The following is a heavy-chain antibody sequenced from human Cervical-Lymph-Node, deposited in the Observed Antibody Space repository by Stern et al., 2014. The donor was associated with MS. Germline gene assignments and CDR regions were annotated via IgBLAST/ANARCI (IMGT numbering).Heavy chain of an antibody. CDR2: INHSGST. CDR1: SGSFSGYF. Sequence: QVQLGQWGAGLLKPSDTLSLTCAVYSGSFSGYFWTWIRQPPGKGLEWIGEINHSGSTNYNPSLKSRVTISVDTSKNQFSLKLRSVTAADTAVYYCASREQTKTWYRDHWGRGTLVTVSS. CDR3: ASREQTKTWYRDH. V-gene: IGHV4-34*01. J-gene: IGHJ4*02. D-gene: IGHD6-13*01.